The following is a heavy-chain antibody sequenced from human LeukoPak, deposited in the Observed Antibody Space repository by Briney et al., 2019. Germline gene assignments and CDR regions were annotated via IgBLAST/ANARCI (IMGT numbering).Heavy chain of an antibody. D-gene: IGHD2-2*01. V-gene: IGHV4-39*01. J-gene: IGHJ6*02. CDR3: ARNLGYCSSTSCKKRYYGMDV. Sequence: SETLSLTCTVSGGSISSSSYYWGWIRQRPGKGLEWIGSIYYSGSTYYNPSLKSPVTISVDTSKNQFSLKLSSVTAADTAVYYCARNLGYCSSTSCKKRYYGMDVWGQGTTVTVSS. CDR1: GGSISSSSYY. CDR2: IYYSGST.